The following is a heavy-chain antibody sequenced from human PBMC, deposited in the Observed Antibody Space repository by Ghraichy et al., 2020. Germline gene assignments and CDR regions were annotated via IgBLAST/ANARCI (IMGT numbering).Heavy chain of an antibody. CDR3: ARTSSGYTYGPTDY. D-gene: IGHD5-18*01. CDR1: GDSISSSSYY. J-gene: IGHJ4*02. V-gene: IGHV4-39*01. Sequence: SETLSLTCTVSGDSISSSSYYWGWIRQPPGKGLEWIGSIYYSGSTYYNPSLKSRVTISVDTSKNQFSLKLSSVTAADTAVYYCARTSSGYTYGPTDYWGQGTLVTVSS. CDR2: IYYSGST.